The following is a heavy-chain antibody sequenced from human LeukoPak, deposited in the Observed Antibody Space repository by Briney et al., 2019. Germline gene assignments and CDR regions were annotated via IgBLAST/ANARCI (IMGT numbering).Heavy chain of an antibody. V-gene: IGHV3-21*01. J-gene: IGHJ4*02. CDR1: GFTFSSYS. CDR3: AREVGGSCYSGGC. D-gene: IGHD2-15*01. Sequence: TGGSLRLSCAASGFTFSSYSMNWVRQAPGKGLELVSSISSSSSYIYYADSVKGRFTTSRDNAKDSLYLQMNSLRAEDTAVYYCAREVGGSCYSGGCWGQGTLVTVSS. CDR2: ISSSSSYI.